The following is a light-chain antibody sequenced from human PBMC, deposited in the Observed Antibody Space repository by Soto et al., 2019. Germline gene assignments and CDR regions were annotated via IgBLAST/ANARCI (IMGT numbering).Light chain of an antibody. V-gene: IGKV3-20*01. J-gene: IGKJ4*01. CDR1: QSVSSSY. CDR3: HQYCSSPLT. Sequence: EIVLTQSPGTLSLSPGERATLSCRASQSVSSSYLAWYQQKPGQAPRLLIYGASSRATGIPDRFSGSGSGTDFTLTISRREPEDLAVYYCHQYCSSPLTFGGGTKVEIK. CDR2: GAS.